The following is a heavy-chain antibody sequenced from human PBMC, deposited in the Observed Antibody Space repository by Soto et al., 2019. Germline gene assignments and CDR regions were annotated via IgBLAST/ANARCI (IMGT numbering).Heavy chain of an antibody. CDR2: IYYSGST. J-gene: IGHJ5*02. CDR3: ARVVTPEVGDWFDP. CDR1: GGSISSGDYY. Sequence: QVQLQESGPGLVKPSQTLSLTCTVSGGSISSGDYYWSWIRQPPGKGLELIGYIYYSGSTYYNPSLKSRVTISVDTSKNQFSLKLSSVTAADTAVYYCARVVTPEVGDWFDPWGQGNLVTVSS. V-gene: IGHV4-30-4*01. D-gene: IGHD2-21*02.